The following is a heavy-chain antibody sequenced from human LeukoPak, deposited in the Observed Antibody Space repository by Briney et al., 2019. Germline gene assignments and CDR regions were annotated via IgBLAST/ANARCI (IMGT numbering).Heavy chain of an antibody. J-gene: IGHJ4*02. V-gene: IGHV3-48*01. CDR1: GFTFSSYS. CDR3: AKDLWTDSSGWNYFDY. D-gene: IGHD6-19*01. Sequence: GGSLRLSCAASGFTFSSYSMNWVRQAPGKGLEWVSYISSSSSTIYYADSVKGRFTISRDNAKNTLYLQMNSLRAEDTAVYYCAKDLWTDSSGWNYFDYWGQGTLVTVSS. CDR2: ISSSSSTI.